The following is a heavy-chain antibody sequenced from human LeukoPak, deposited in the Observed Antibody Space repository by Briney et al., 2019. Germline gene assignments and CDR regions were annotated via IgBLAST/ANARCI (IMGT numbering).Heavy chain of an antibody. J-gene: IGHJ3*02. Sequence: PSETLSLTCAVYGGSFSGYYWSWIRQPPGKGLEWIGEINHSGSTNYNPSLKSRVTISVDTSKNQFSLKLSSVTAADTAVYYCARHIGYYDSSGYSAFDIWGQGTMVTVSS. CDR2: INHSGST. D-gene: IGHD3-22*01. V-gene: IGHV4-34*01. CDR3: ARHIGYYDSSGYSAFDI. CDR1: GGSFSGYY.